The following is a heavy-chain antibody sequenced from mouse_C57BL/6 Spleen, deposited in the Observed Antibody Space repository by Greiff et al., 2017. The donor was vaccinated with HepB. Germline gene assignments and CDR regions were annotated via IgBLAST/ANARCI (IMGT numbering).Heavy chain of an antibody. Sequence: EVKLEESGGGLVQPGGSLKLSCAASGFTFSDYYMYWVRQTPEKRLEWVAYISNGGGSTYYPDTVKGRFTISRDNAKNTLYLQMSRLKSEDTAMYYCARQEDDYDPWFAYWGQGTLVTVSA. D-gene: IGHD2-4*01. CDR2: ISNGGGST. V-gene: IGHV5-12*01. CDR1: GFTFSDYY. CDR3: ARQEDDYDPWFAY. J-gene: IGHJ3*01.